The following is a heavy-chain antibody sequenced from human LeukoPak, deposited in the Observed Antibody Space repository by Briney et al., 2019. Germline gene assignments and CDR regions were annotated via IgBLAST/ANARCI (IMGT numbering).Heavy chain of an antibody. CDR2: ISYDGSNK. V-gene: IGHV3-30*04. J-gene: IGHJ6*02. D-gene: IGHD3-3*01. Sequence: GGSLRLSCAASGFTFSSYAMHWVRQAPGKGLEWVAVISYDGSNKYYADSVKGRFTISRDNSKNTLYLQMNSLRAEDTAVYYCARDDGPGYYDFWSGYPSGMDVWGQGTTVTVSS. CDR1: GFTFSSYA. CDR3: ARDDGPGYYDFWSGYPSGMDV.